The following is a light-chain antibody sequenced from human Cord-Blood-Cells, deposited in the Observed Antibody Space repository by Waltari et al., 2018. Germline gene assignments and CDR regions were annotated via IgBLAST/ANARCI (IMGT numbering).Light chain of an antibody. J-gene: IGLJ3*02. CDR3: MIWHSSAWV. Sequence: QAVLTQPSSLSASPGASASLTCTLRSGINVGTYRIYWYQQKPGSPPQYLLRYKSDSDKQQGSGVPSRFSGSKDASAKAGILLISGRQSEDEDDYYCMIWHSSAWVFGGGTKLTVL. CDR2: YKSDSDK. CDR1: SGINVGTYR. V-gene: IGLV5-45*02.